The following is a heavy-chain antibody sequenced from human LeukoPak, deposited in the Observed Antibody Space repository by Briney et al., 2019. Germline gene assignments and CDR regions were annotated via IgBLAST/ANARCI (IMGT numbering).Heavy chain of an antibody. CDR3: ARKGGYYSPSAFDI. J-gene: IGHJ3*02. V-gene: IGHV4-59*01. D-gene: IGHD3-22*01. CDR1: GGSISSYY. CDR2: IYYSGST. Sequence: NTSETLSLTCTVSGGSISSYYWSWIRQPPGKGLEWIGYIYYSGSTNYNPSLKSRVTISVDTSKNQFSLKLSSVTAADTAVYYCARKGGYYSPSAFDIWGQGTMVTVSS.